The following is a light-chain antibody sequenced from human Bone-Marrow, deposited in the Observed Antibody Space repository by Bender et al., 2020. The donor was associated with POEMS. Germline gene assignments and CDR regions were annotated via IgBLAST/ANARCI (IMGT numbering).Light chain of an antibody. CDR2: EGI. CDR3: TSYAGGHNLI. Sequence: QSALTQPPSASGSPGRSVTISCTGTGSDLGAYNYVSWYQQHPGKAPKVMIYEGIKRPSGVSNRFSGSKSGNTASLTVSRLQAEDEADYHCTSYAGGHNLIFGGGTKLTVL. J-gene: IGLJ2*01. CDR1: GSDLGAYNY. V-gene: IGLV2-8*01.